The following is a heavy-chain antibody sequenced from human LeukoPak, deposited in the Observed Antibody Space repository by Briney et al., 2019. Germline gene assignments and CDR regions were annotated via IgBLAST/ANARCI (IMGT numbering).Heavy chain of an antibody. Sequence: ASVKVSCKASGYTFTGYYIHWVRQAPGQGLEWMGWINPDSGGTKYAQKFQGRVTLTRDTSISTAYMELSRLTSDDTAVYYCARDFTPMVYYYYYYMDVWGKGTTVTVSS. CDR2: INPDSGGT. D-gene: IGHD5-18*01. J-gene: IGHJ6*03. V-gene: IGHV1-2*02. CDR3: ARDFTPMVYYYYYYMDV. CDR1: GYTFTGYY.